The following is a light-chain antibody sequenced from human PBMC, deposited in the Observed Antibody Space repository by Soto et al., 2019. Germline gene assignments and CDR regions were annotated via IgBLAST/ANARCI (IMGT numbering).Light chain of an antibody. Sequence: DIQMTQSPSTLSASIGDTVNINCRARQSVNSRLAWYQQRPGKTPRILIYKASSLEREVPSRFSGSGSGTEYTLTIRNLEPDDFATYYCQQYDGYPWTFGQGTEVEVK. V-gene: IGKV1-5*03. CDR3: QQYDGYPWT. J-gene: IGKJ1*01. CDR2: KAS. CDR1: QSVNSR.